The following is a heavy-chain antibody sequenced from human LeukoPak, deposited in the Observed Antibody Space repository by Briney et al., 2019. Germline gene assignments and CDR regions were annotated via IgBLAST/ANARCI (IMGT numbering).Heavy chain of an antibody. CDR1: GFTFSSYA. V-gene: IGHV3-30*04. J-gene: IGHJ6*02. CDR2: ISYDGSNK. Sequence: GGFLRLSCAASGFTFSSYAMHWVRQAPGKGLEWVAVISYDGSNKYYADSVKGRFTISRDNSKSTLYLQMNSLRAEDTAVYYCARVGGSSVADYYYYYGMDVWGQGTTVTVSS. D-gene: IGHD2-2*01. CDR3: ARVGGSSVADYYYYYGMDV.